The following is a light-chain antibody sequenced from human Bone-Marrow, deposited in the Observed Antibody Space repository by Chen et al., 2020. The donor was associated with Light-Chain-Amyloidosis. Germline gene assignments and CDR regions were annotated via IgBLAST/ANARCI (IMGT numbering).Light chain of an antibody. V-gene: IGLV6-57*01. CDR3: QSYQGSSQGV. J-gene: IGLJ3*02. CDR1: SGSIATNY. Sequence: NFMLTQPHSVSASPGKTVTISCTRSSGSIATNYVQWYQQRPGSSPTTVIDEDDQRPSGVPDRFSGSIDRSSNSASLTISGLKTEDEADYYCQSYQGSSQGVFGGGTKLTVL. CDR2: EDD.